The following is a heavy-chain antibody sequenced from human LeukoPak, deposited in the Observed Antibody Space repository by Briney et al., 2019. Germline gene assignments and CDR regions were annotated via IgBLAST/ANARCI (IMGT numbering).Heavy chain of an antibody. Sequence: PSETLSLTCAVYGGSFSGYYWSWIRQPPGNGLEWIGEINHSGSTNYNPSLKSRVTISVDTSKNQFSLKLSSVTAADTAVYYCARGPYCSSTSCYGSWFDPWGQGTLVTVSS. V-gene: IGHV4-34*01. CDR2: INHSGST. J-gene: IGHJ5*02. CDR3: ARGPYCSSTSCYGSWFDP. CDR1: GGSFSGYY. D-gene: IGHD2-2*01.